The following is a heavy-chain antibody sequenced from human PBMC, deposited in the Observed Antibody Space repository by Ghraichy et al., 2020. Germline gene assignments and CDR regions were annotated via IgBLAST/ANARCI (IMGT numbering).Heavy chain of an antibody. Sequence: GGSLRLSCSASGFIFSNYAMYWVRQAPGKGLEFVSTINNNGDTTSYADSVKGRFTLSRDNSKNTLYLQMSSLRPDDTAVYYCVKRGCSGGSCYGQVEYWGRGTLVTVSS. V-gene: IGHV3-64D*08. CDR3: VKRGCSGGSCYGQVEY. CDR2: INNNGDTT. D-gene: IGHD2-15*01. J-gene: IGHJ4*02. CDR1: GFIFSNYA.